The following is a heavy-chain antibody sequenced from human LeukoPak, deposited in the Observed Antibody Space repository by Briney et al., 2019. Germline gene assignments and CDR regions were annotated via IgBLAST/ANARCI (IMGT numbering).Heavy chain of an antibody. D-gene: IGHD2-15*01. CDR1: GFTFSDYY. Sequence: PGGSLRLSCAASGFTFSDYYMSWIRQAPGKGLEWVSYISSSGSTIYYADSVKGRFTISRDNAKNSLYLQMNSLRAEDTAVYYCARARWYCSGGSCYSLDAFDIWGQGTMVTVSS. V-gene: IGHV3-11*01. CDR3: ARARWYCSGGSCYSLDAFDI. CDR2: ISSSGSTI. J-gene: IGHJ3*02.